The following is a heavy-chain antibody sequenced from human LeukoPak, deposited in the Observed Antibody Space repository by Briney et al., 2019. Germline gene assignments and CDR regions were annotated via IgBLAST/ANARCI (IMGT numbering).Heavy chain of an antibody. CDR3: AGAPYDSSGYYYY. CDR2: ISSSSSYI. V-gene: IGHV3-21*01. D-gene: IGHD3-22*01. Sequence: GESLRLSCAASGFTFSSYSMNWVRQAPGKGLEWVSSISSSSSYIYYADSVKGRFTISRDNAKNSLYLQMNSLRAEDTAVYYCAGAPYDSSGYYYYWGQGTLVTVSS. CDR1: GFTFSSYS. J-gene: IGHJ4*02.